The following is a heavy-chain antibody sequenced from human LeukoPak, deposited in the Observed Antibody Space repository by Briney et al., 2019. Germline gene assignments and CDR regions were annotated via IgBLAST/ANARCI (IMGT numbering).Heavy chain of an antibody. Sequence: SETLSLTCAVSLGSITSYYWSWIRQPPGKGLEWIGYIYYSGSTNYNPSLKSRVTISVDRSKNQFSLKLSSVTAADTAVYYCARGGGSPHGMDVWGQGTTVTVSS. D-gene: IGHD2-15*01. V-gene: IGHV4-59*12. CDR1: LGSITSYY. CDR2: IYYSGST. J-gene: IGHJ6*02. CDR3: ARGGGSPHGMDV.